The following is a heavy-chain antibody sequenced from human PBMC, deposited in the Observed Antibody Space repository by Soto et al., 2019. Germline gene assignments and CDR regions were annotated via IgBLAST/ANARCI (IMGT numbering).Heavy chain of an antibody. J-gene: IGHJ4*02. D-gene: IGHD6-13*01. CDR3: VRDSGAKLSSS. CDR1: GGTFSSYR. V-gene: IGHV1-69*01. Sequence: QVQLVQSGAEVKKPGSSVKVSCKASGGTFSSYRINWVRQAHGQGLEWVGGIVPIYRTADYAQKFQGRVTITADESARTSYMELRSLKSQDTAVYYCVRDSGAKLSSSWGQGTLGTVSS. CDR2: IVPIYRTA.